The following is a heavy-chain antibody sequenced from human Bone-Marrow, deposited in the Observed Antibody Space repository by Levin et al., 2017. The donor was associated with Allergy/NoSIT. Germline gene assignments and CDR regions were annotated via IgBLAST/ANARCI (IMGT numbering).Heavy chain of an antibody. CDR3: VRDFGCDILTSYYFPRMDY. CDR1: GYDFDTYG. V-gene: IGHV1-18*01. J-gene: IGHJ4*02. D-gene: IGHD3-9*01. CDR2: ISTYYGNT. Sequence: GESLKISCKASGYDFDTYGITWVRLAPGQGLEWMGWISTYYGNTHYAEKMQGRLHMTADRSTATAYMEVRNLRYDDTAVYYCVRDFGCDILTSYYFPRMDYWGQGTLVTVSS.